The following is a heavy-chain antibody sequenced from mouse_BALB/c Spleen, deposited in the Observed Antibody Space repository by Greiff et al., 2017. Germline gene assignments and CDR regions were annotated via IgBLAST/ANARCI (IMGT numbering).Heavy chain of an antibody. CDR2: ISSGGST. CDR3: ARDSYDYYAMDY. J-gene: IGHJ4*01. V-gene: IGHV5-6-5*01. CDR1: GFTFSSYA. Sequence: EVKLMESGGGLVKPGGSLKLSCAASGFTFSSYAMSWVRQTPEKRLEWVASISSGGSTYYPDSVKGRFTISRDNARNILYLQMSSLRSEDTAMYYCARDSYDYYAMDYWGQGTSVTVSS.